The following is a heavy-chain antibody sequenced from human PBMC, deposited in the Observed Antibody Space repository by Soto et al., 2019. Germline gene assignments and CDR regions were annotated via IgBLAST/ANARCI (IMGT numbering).Heavy chain of an antibody. CDR1: GFTFSGSA. J-gene: IGHJ6*02. Sequence: EVQLVESGGGLVQPGGSLKLSCAASGFTFSGSAMHWVRQASGKGLEWVGRIRSKANSYATAYAASVKGRFTISRDDSKNTEYLQMNSLKTEDTAVYYCTRARARYYYGSGSYVNGMDVWGQGTTVTVSS. CDR3: TRARARYYYGSGSYVNGMDV. V-gene: IGHV3-73*02. CDR2: IRSKANSYAT. D-gene: IGHD3-10*01.